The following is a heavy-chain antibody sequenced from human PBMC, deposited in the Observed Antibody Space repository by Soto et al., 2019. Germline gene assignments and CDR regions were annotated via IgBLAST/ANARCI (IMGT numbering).Heavy chain of an antibody. V-gene: IGHV4-31*03. CDR1: GGSISSTAYY. CDR2: IYYSGST. D-gene: IGHD4-17*01. Sequence: QVQLQESGPGLVKPSQTLSLTCTVSGGSISSTAYYWSWIRQHPGKGLEWIGYIYYSGSTYYNPSLKSRVTISVDTSKNQFSLKLSSVTAADTAVYYCARANAPTTVGNYFDYWGQGTLVTVSS. CDR3: ARANAPTTVGNYFDY. J-gene: IGHJ4*02.